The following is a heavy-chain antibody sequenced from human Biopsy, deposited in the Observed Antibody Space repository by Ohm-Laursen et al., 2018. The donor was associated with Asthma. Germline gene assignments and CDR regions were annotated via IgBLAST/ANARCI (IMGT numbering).Heavy chain of an antibody. J-gene: IGHJ6*02. V-gene: IGHV1-69*13. Sequence: VKISCKASGDSLGSFINYAISWVRQAPGQGLEWMGRIIPIFGTANYGQKFQGRVTITADESTSTAYMELSSLRSEDTAVYYCAVGGVEDVWGQGTTVTVSS. D-gene: IGHD3-16*01. CDR1: GDSLGSFINYA. CDR2: IIPIFGTA. CDR3: AVGGVEDV.